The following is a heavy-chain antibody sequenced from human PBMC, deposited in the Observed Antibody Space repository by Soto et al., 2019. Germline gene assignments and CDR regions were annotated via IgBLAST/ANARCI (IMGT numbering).Heavy chain of an antibody. CDR3: ARAAVRGVITRNYYYYMDV. V-gene: IGHV3-20*01. Sequence: SLRLSCAASGFTFDDYGMSWVRQAPGKGLEWVSGFNWNGGSTGYADSVKGRFTISGDNAKNSLYLQMNSLRAEDTALYHCARAAVRGVITRNYYYYMDVWGKGTTVTVSS. J-gene: IGHJ6*03. CDR2: FNWNGGST. CDR1: GFTFDDYG. D-gene: IGHD3-10*01.